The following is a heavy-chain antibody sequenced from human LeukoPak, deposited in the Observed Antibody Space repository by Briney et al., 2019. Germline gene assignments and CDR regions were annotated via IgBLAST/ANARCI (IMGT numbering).Heavy chain of an antibody. CDR3: ARVKISTTTHDY. D-gene: IGHD1-14*01. CDR2: IIPIFGTA. J-gene: IGHJ4*02. CDR1: GGTFSSYA. V-gene: IGHV1-69*13. Sequence: SVKVSCKASGGTFSSYAISWVRQAPGQELEWMGGIIPIFGTANYAQKFRGRVTITADESTSTAYMELSSLRSEDTAVYYCARVKISTTTHDYWGQGTLVTVSS.